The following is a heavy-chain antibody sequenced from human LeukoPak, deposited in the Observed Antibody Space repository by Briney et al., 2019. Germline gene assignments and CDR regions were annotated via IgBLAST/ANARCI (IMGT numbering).Heavy chain of an antibody. V-gene: IGHV4-59*01. CDR1: GGSISSYY. CDR2: IYYSGST. Sequence: XSGTLSLTCTVSGGSISSYYWSWIRQPPGKGLEWIGYIYYSGSTNYNPSLKSRVTISVDTSKNQFSLKLSSVTAADTAVYYCAREVRTIFGNYYFDYWGQGTLVTVSS. D-gene: IGHD3-3*01. J-gene: IGHJ4*02. CDR3: AREVRTIFGNYYFDY.